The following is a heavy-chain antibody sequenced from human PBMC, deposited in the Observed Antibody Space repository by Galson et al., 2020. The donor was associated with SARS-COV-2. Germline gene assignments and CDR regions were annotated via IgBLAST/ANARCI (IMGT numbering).Heavy chain of an antibody. CDR2: IRSKAYGGTT. J-gene: IGHJ3*02. Sequence: GESLKISCTASGFTFGDYAMSWFRQAPGKGLEWVGFIRSKAYGGTTEYAASVKGRFTISRDDSKSIAYLQMNSLKTEDTAVYYCTRDLDYDSSGYDLDAFDIWGQGTMVTVSS. CDR1: GFTFGDYA. D-gene: IGHD3-22*01. CDR3: TRDLDYDSSGYDLDAFDI. V-gene: IGHV3-49*03.